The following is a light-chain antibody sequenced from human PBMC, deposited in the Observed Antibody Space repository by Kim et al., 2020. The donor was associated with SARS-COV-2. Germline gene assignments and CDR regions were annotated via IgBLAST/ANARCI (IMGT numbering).Light chain of an antibody. CDR1: SSNLGSNT. Sequence: GQCVTLTCSGSSSNLGSNTVNWYQQVPGTAPKLLIYSNNQRPSGVPDRFSGSKSGTSASLAISGLQSEDEADYYCATWDDSLNARVFGGGTQLTVL. CDR3: ATWDDSLNARV. J-gene: IGLJ3*02. V-gene: IGLV1-44*01. CDR2: SNN.